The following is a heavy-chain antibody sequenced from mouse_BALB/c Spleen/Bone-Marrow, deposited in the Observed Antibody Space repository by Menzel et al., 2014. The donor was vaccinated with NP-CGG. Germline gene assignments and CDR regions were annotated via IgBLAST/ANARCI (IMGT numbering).Heavy chain of an antibody. CDR3: ATMITDWYFHV. Sequence: EVQLQQSGAELVKPGASVKLPCTASGFNIKDTYMHWVKQRPEQGLEWIGRIDPANGNTKYDPKFQGKATITADTSSNTAYLQLSSLTSEDTAVYYCATMITDWYFHVWGAGTTVTVSS. J-gene: IGHJ1*01. CDR2: IDPANGNT. V-gene: IGHV14-3*02. D-gene: IGHD2-4*01. CDR1: GFNIKDTY.